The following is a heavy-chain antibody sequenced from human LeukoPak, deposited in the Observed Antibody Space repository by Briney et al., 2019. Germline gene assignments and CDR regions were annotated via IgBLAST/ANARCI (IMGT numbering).Heavy chain of an antibody. CDR3: ARGHISAAGNFDY. CDR2: IYYSGST. J-gene: IGHJ4*02. D-gene: IGHD6-13*01. V-gene: IGHV4-59*01. CDR1: GGSISSYY. Sequence: SETLSLTCTVSGGSISSYYWSWIRQPPGKGLEWIGYIYYSGSTNYNASLTNRVTISVDTSKNQFSLKLSSVTAADTAVYYCARGHISAAGNFDYWGQGTLVTVSS.